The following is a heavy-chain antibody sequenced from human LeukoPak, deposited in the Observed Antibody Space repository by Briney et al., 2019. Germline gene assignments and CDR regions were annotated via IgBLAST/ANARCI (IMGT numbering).Heavy chain of an antibody. CDR2: INPNSGGT. Sequence: ASVKVSCKASGYTFTGYYMHWVRQAPGQGLEWMGWINPNSGGTNYAQKFQGRVTMTRDTSISTAYMELSRPRSDDTAVYYCARELYCSSTSCSTGWFDPWGQGTLVTVSS. CDR1: GYTFTGYY. J-gene: IGHJ5*02. D-gene: IGHD2-2*01. V-gene: IGHV1-2*02. CDR3: ARELYCSSTSCSTGWFDP.